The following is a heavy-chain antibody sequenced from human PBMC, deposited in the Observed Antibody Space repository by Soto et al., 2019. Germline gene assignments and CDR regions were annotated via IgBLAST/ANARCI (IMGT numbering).Heavy chain of an antibody. CDR1: GFTFSSYG. V-gene: IGHV3-30*18. D-gene: IGHD5-18*01. Sequence: QVQLVESGGGVVQPGRSLRLSCAASGFTFSSYGMHWVRQAPGKGLEWVAVISYDGSNKYYADSVKGRFTISRDNSKNTLYLQMNSLRAEDTAVYYCVKDIRASTTWIQLWSAFDYWGQGTLVTVSS. J-gene: IGHJ4*02. CDR2: ISYDGSNK. CDR3: VKDIRASTTWIQLWSAFDY.